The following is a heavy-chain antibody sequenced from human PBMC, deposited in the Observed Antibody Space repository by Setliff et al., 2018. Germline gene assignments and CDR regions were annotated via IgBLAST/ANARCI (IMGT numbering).Heavy chain of an antibody. CDR2: ILDDGVKK. D-gene: IGHD2-15*01. Sequence: LRLSCAASGFTFSTYRMHWVRQAPGKGLEWVAVILDDGVKKYHADSVKGRFTISRDNSXXXLYLXXXXXRPEDTAVYYCARTCSGSGCYAGLESWGQGTPVTVSS. CDR3: ARTCSGSGCYAGLES. J-gene: IGHJ4*02. V-gene: IGHV3-30*03. CDR1: GFTFSTYR.